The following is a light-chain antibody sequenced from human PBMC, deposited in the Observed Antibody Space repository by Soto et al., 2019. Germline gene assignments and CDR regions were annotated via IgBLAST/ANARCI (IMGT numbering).Light chain of an antibody. CDR1: QGLSSY. CDR3: QQYYSYPLT. J-gene: IGKJ4*02. V-gene: IGKV1-8*01. Sequence: AIRMTQSPSSLSASTGDRATITCRASQGLSSYLAWYQQKPGQAPKLLIYAASTLQIGVPSRFSGSGSGTDFTLTISCLQSEDFAAYYCQQYYSYPLTFGGGTKVEIK. CDR2: AAS.